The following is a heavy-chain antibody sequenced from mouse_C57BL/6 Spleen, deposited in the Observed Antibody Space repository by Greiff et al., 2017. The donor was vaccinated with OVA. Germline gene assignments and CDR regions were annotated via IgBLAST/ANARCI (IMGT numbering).Heavy chain of an antibody. CDR2: IDPSDSET. Sequence: VQLQQPGAELVRPGSSVKLSCKASGYTFTSYWMHWVKQRPIQGLEWIGNIDPSDSETHYNQKFKDKATLTVDKSSSTAYMQLSSLTSEDSAVYYCARRADALYYYAMDYWGQGTSVTVSS. CDR1: GYTFTSYW. J-gene: IGHJ4*01. V-gene: IGHV1-52*01. D-gene: IGHD3-1*01. CDR3: ARRADALYYYAMDY.